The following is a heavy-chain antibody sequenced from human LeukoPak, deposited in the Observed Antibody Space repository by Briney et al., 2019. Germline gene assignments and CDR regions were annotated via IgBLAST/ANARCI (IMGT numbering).Heavy chain of an antibody. Sequence: PGGSLRLSCAASGFTVSNNYMSWVRQAPGKGLEWVSAISGSGGSTYYADSVKGRFTISRDNSKNTLYLQMNSLRAEDTAVYYCAKDESPYYYGSGSGSSIDYWGQGTLVTVSS. CDR3: AKDESPYYYGSGSGSSIDY. CDR2: ISGSGGST. D-gene: IGHD3-10*01. J-gene: IGHJ4*02. CDR1: GFTVSNNY. V-gene: IGHV3-23*01.